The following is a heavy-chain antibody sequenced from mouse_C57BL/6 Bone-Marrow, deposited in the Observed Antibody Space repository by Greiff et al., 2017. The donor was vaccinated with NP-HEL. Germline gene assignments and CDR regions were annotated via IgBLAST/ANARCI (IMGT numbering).Heavy chain of an antibody. CDR2: ISSGGDYI. CDR1: GFTFSSYA. J-gene: IGHJ3*01. CDR3: TIYDGYYAWLAY. V-gene: IGHV5-9-1*02. Sequence: EVKLVESGEGLVKPGGSLKLSCAASGFTFSSYAMSWVRQTPEKRLEWVAYISSGGDYIYYADTVKGRFTISRDNARNTLYLQMSSLKSEDTAMDYCTIYDGYYAWLAYWGQGTLVTVSA. D-gene: IGHD2-3*01.